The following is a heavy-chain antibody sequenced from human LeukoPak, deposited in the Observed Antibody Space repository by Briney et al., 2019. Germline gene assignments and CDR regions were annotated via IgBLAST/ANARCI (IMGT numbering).Heavy chain of an antibody. D-gene: IGHD2-15*01. CDR3: ARDPYCSGGSCYPFDY. J-gene: IGHJ4*02. Sequence: PSETLSLTCAVFGYSISSGYYWGWIRQPPGKGLEWIGSIYHSGSTHYNPPLKSRVTISVDTSKNQFSLKLTSVTAADTAVYYCARDPYCSGGSCYPFDYWGQGTLVTVSS. V-gene: IGHV4-38-2*02. CDR2: IYHSGST. CDR1: GYSISSGYY.